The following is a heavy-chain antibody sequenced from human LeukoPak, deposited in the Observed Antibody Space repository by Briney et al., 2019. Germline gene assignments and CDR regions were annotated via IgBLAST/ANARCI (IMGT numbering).Heavy chain of an antibody. J-gene: IGHJ6*02. CDR3: ARGRRYYDILTGDYYYYGMDV. CDR1: GGSVSSGSYY. CDR2: IYYSGST. V-gene: IGHV4-61*01. D-gene: IGHD3-9*01. Sequence: SETLSLTCTVSGGSVSSGSYYWSWIRQPPGKGLEWIGYIYYSGSTNYNPSLKSRVTISVDTSKNQFSLKPSSVAAADTAVYYCARGRRYYDILTGDYYYYGMDVWGQGTTVTVSS.